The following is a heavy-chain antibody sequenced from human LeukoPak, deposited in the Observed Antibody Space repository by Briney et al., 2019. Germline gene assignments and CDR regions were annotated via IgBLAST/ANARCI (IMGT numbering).Heavy chain of an antibody. CDR3: ARGLDSGYYND. J-gene: IGHJ4*02. D-gene: IGHD3-22*01. Sequence: GRSLRLSCAASGFTFSSYAMHWVRQAPGKGLEWVAVISYDGSNKYYADSVKGRFTISRDNSKNTLYLQMNSLRAEDTAVYYCARGLDSGYYNDWGQGTLVTVSS. CDR2: ISYDGSNK. V-gene: IGHV3-30*14. CDR1: GFTFSSYA.